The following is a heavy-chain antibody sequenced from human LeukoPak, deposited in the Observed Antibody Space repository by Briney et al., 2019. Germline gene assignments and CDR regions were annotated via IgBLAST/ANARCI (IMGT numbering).Heavy chain of an antibody. Sequence: ASVKVSCKASGYTFTSYYMHRVRQAPGQGLEWMGIINPSGGSTSYAQKFQGRVTMTRDTSTSTVYMELSSLRSEDTAVYYCARARGWYYFDYWGQGTLVTVSS. J-gene: IGHJ4*02. CDR2: INPSGGST. D-gene: IGHD6-19*01. CDR3: ARARGWYYFDY. CDR1: GYTFTSYY. V-gene: IGHV1-46*01.